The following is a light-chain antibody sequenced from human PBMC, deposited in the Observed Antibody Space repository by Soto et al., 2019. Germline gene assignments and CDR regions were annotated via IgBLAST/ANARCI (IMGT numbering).Light chain of an antibody. Sequence: DIQMDQSPAPLSASVGDRVTITCRASQSLSGWLAWYQQKPGKAPKLLIYDASSLESGVPSRFCVSRSGTAFALTVSSLHADDVASYYCKQANSYPWTFGQGTKVDIK. CDR3: KQANSYPWT. V-gene: IGKV1-5*01. J-gene: IGKJ1*01. CDR2: DAS. CDR1: QSLSGW.